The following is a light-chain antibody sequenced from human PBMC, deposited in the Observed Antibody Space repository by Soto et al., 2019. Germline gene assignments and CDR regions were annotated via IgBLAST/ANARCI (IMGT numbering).Light chain of an antibody. CDR2: GNS. Sequence: QSVLTQPPSVSGAPGQRVTISCTGSSSNIGAGYDVHWYQQLPGTAPKLLIYGNSNRPSGVPDRFSGSKSGTSASLAITGLQAEDEADYYCSSYTSSYIYVFGTGTKVTVL. CDR3: SSYTSSYIYV. CDR1: SSNIGAGYD. V-gene: IGLV1-40*01. J-gene: IGLJ1*01.